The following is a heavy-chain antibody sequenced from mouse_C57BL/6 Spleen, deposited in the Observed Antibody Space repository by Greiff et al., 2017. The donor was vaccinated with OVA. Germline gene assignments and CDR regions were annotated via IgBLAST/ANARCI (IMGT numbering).Heavy chain of an antibody. J-gene: IGHJ3*01. CDR1: GYAFSSSW. D-gene: IGHD1-1*01. CDR2: IYPGDGDT. CDR3: ASPLGEVVPFAY. Sequence: VQLQQSGPELVKPGASVKISCKASGYAFSSSWMNWVKQRPGKGLEWIGRIYPGDGDTNYNGKFKGKATLTADKSSSTAYMQLSSLTSEDSAVYFCASPLGEVVPFAYWGQGTLVTVSA. V-gene: IGHV1-82*01.